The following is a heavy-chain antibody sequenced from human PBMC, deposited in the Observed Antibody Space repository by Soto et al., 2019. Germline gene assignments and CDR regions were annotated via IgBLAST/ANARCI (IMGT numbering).Heavy chain of an antibody. CDR2: IYSGGST. D-gene: IGHD5-12*01. J-gene: IGHJ3*02. CDR3: ARNARVHRLVATMGAFDI. CDR1: GFTVSSNY. V-gene: IGHV3-66*01. Sequence: GGSLRLTCAASGFTVSSNYMSWVRQAPGKGLEWVSVIYSGGSTYYADSVKGRFTISRDNSKNTLYLQMNSLRAEDTAVYYCARNARVHRLVATMGAFDIWGQGTMVTVSS.